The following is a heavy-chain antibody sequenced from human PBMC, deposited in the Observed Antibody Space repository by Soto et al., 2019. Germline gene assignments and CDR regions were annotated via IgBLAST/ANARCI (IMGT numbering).Heavy chain of an antibody. D-gene: IGHD1-1*01. CDR2: ISDSGNT. CDR3: GGRRTSGSTIY. V-gene: IGHV4-4*02. Sequence: QVQLQESGPGLLEPSGTLSLTCAVSGDSISSGHWWSWVRQPPGKGLEWIGEISDSGNTNYSPSLKGRITVSLDKSQNQFSLTLTSVTAAETAFYYCGGRRTSGSTIYWGQGTVVNVST. J-gene: IGHJ4*02. CDR1: GDSISSGHW.